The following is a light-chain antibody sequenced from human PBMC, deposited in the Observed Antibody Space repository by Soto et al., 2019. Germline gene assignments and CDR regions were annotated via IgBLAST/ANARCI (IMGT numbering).Light chain of an antibody. V-gene: IGKV3-20*01. CDR1: QSVPSTY. Sequence: VLSQSPGRLSLSPGERATLSCRASQSVPSTYFAWYQQKSGQPPRLLISGTYNRATGIPDRFSGSGSGRDFTLTISRLEPEDFAVYFCQQFGNSPWTFGQGTKVDIK. J-gene: IGKJ1*01. CDR3: QQFGNSPWT. CDR2: GTY.